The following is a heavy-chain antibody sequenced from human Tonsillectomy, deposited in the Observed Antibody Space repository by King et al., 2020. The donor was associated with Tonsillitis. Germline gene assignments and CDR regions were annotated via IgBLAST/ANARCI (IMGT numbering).Heavy chain of an antibody. Sequence: VQLQESGPGLVKPSQTLSLTCTVSGGSISSGGYYWSWIRQPPGKGLEWRGSIYYSGSTNYTPSLKGPVTISVDTSKNQFSLKLSSVTAADTAVYYCAREAQQWPQFDYWGQGTLVTVSS. J-gene: IGHJ4*02. V-gene: IGHV4-31*01. CDR3: AREAQQWPQFDY. CDR1: GGSISSGGYY. D-gene: IGHD6-19*01. CDR2: IYYSGST.